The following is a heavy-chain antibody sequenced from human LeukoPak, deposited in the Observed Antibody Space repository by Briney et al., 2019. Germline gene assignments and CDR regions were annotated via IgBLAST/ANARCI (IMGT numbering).Heavy chain of an antibody. J-gene: IGHJ4*02. V-gene: IGHV3-23*01. CDR3: AKVVTMIVVVSPNPYPPDY. CDR1: GFTFSSYA. Sequence: PGGSLRLSCAASGFTFSSYAVSWVRQAPGKGLEWVSAISGSGGSTYYADSVKGRFTISRDNSKNTLYLQMNSLRAEDTAVYYCAKVVTMIVVVSPNPYPPDYWGQGTLVTVSS. CDR2: ISGSGGST. D-gene: IGHD3-22*01.